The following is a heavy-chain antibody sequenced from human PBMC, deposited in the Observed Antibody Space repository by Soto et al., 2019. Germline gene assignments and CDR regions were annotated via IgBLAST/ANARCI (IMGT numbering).Heavy chain of an antibody. Sequence: EVQLLESGGGLVQPGGSLRLSCAVSGFSFSTYGVTWVRQAPGKGLEWVSGVSVGSGTTHYADSVKGRFTITGDTSKNTVYRQMNSLRVEDTAVYYCAKWNGYGDHWGQGTLVTVSS. J-gene: IGHJ4*02. CDR3: AKWNGYGDH. V-gene: IGHV3-23*01. CDR1: GFSFSTYG. D-gene: IGHD1-1*01. CDR2: VSVGSGTT.